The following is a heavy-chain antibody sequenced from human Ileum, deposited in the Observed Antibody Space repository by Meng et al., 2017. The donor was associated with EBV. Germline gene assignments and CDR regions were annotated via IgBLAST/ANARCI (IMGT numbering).Heavy chain of an antibody. CDR3: ARNVPGTSAYYD. Sequence: GRLQGRGPGLGKPPDSLALTCAVSGYSISSTNWWGWIRQPPGKGLEWIGYIYYSGSTSYNPSLKSRVTMSVDTSKNQFSLNLNSVTAVDTAVYYCARNVPGTSAYYDWGQGTLVTVSS. D-gene: IGHD3-22*01. CDR2: IYYSGST. J-gene: IGHJ4*02. CDR1: GYSISSTNW. V-gene: IGHV4-28*01.